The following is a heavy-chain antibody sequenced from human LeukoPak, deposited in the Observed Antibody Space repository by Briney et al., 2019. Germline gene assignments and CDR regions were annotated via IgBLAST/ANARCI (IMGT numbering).Heavy chain of an antibody. V-gene: IGHV3-23*01. CDR3: AKDLRRLVGATSRDY. D-gene: IGHD1-26*01. Sequence: GGSLRLSCAASGFTFSSYAMSWVRQAPGKGLEWVSAISGSGGSTYYADSVKGRFTIPRDNSKNTLYLQMNSLRAEDTAVYYCAKDLRRLVGATSRDYWGQGTLVTVSS. CDR1: GFTFSSYA. J-gene: IGHJ4*02. CDR2: ISGSGGST.